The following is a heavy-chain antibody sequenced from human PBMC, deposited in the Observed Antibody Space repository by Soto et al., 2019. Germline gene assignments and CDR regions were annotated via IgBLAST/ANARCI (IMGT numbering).Heavy chain of an antibody. D-gene: IGHD3-10*01. J-gene: IGHJ4*02. CDR1: GFTFSDYF. V-gene: IGHV3-11*01. CDR3: ATALNLGGYYQGFDH. Sequence: QVQLVESGGGLVKPGGSLRLSCAASGFTFSDYFMGWIRRAPGKGLEWVSYIFVNAEAMYYADSVRGRFTVSRDDAGNSLYLQMNSLRAEDTAVYYCATALNLGGYYQGFDHWGQGTLVTVSS. CDR2: IFVNAEAM.